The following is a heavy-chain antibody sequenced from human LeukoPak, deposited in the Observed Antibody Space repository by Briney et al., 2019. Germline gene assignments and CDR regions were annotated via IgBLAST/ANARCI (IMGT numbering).Heavy chain of an antibody. CDR2: IIPIFGTA. CDR3: ARDYGAAAGPGDAFDI. D-gene: IGHD6-13*01. J-gene: IGHJ3*02. Sequence: SVKVSWKASGGTFSSYAISWGRQAPRERLEWMGGIIPIFGTANYAQKFQARVTITADESTSTAYMELSSLRSEDTAVYYCARDYGAAAGPGDAFDIWGQGTMVTVSS. CDR1: GGTFSSYA. V-gene: IGHV1-69*13.